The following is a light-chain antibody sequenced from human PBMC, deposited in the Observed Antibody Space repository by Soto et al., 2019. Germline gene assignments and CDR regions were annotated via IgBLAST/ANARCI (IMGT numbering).Light chain of an antibody. CDR2: WAS. V-gene: IGKV4-1*01. CDR3: QQFYSNPPT. CDR1: QTVLHSSNNKNY. Sequence: DVVMTQSPDYLAVSLGERATISCKSSQTVLHSSNNKNYLAWYQQQPGQPPKLLIYWASIRESGVTERISGSGSGTDFTLTTRSLHVEDVAVYYCQQFYSNPPTFGGGTTVDIX. J-gene: IGKJ4*01.